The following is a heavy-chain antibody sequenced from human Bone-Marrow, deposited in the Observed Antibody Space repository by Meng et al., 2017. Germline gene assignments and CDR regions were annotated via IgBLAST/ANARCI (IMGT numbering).Heavy chain of an antibody. CDR2: IYYSWST. CDR3: AREASPEYYFDY. V-gene: IGHV4-31*01. D-gene: IGHD1-14*01. Sequence: QVHLPESGPGLGKPSHTLSPTCTVSVGSISSGGYYWSWIRQHPGKGLEWIGYIYYSWSTYYNQSLKSLVTISVDTSKNQFSLKLSSVTAADTAVYYCAREASPEYYFDYWGQGTLVTVSS. J-gene: IGHJ4*02. CDR1: VGSISSGGYY.